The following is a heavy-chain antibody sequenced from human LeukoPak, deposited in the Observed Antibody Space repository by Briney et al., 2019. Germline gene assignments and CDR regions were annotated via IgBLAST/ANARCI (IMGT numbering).Heavy chain of an antibody. CDR2: INHSGST. CDR1: GGSFSGYY. V-gene: IGHV4-34*01. CDR3: ARHASLRSPYDY. D-gene: IGHD3-16*01. Sequence: SETLSLTCAVYGGSFSGYYWSWIRQPPGKGLEWIGEINHSGSTNYNPSLKSRVTISVDTSKNQFSLKLNSVTAADTAVYYCARHASLRSPYDYWGRGTLVTVSS. J-gene: IGHJ4*02.